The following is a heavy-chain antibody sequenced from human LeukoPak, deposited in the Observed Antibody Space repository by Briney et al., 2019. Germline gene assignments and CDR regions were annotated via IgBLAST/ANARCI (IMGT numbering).Heavy chain of an antibody. D-gene: IGHD5-24*01. CDR1: GFTFSSYD. V-gene: IGHV3-23*01. J-gene: IGHJ4*02. Sequence: GGSLRLSCAASGFTFSSYDMTWVRQAPGKGLEWVSAISGGGGTTYYADSVKGRFSISRDNSKNTLYLQMNSLRAEDTAVYYCARDPRWLQNRYDYWGQGTLVTVSS. CDR3: ARDPRWLQNRYDY. CDR2: ISGGGGTT.